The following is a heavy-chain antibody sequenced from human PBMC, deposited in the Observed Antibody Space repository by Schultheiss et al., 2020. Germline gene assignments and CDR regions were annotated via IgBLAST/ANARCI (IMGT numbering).Heavy chain of an antibody. D-gene: IGHD3-22*01. CDR3: ARVTRRGSDYYDSSGYYYELNAFDI. V-gene: IGHV3-23*01. Sequence: GESLKISCAASGFTFSDYYMSWIRQAPGKGLEWVSAISGSGGSTYYADSVKGRFTISRDNSKNTLYLQMNSLRAEDTAVYYCARVTRRGSDYYDSSGYYYELNAFDIWGQGTMVTVSS. CDR2: ISGSGGST. CDR1: GFTFSDYY. J-gene: IGHJ3*02.